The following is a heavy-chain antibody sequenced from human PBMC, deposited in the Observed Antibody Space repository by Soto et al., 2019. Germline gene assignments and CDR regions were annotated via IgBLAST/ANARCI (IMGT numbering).Heavy chain of an antibody. CDR3: ATAWDGSGSYQAY. D-gene: IGHD3-10*01. V-gene: IGHV3-11*06. CDR2: ISNVDSDT. CDR1: GFIFTDYY. Sequence: QVQLVESGGGLVKPGGSLRLSCAASGFIFTDYYMSWIRQAPGKGLEWVSHISNVDSDTSYADSVKGRFTISRDNAKNSLYLQMNSLRAEDTAVYYCATAWDGSGSYQAYWGQGTLVSVAS. J-gene: IGHJ4*02.